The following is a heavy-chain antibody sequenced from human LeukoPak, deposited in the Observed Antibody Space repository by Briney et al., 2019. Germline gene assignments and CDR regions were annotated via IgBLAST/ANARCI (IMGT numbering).Heavy chain of an antibody. CDR2: ISSSSSNI. Sequence: GGSLRLSCAASGFTFSSYSMNWVRQAPGKGLEWVSSISSSSSNIYYADSVKGRYTISRDNAKNSLYLQMNSLRVEDTAVYYCARCTTGRTFGSLREIKRSREIDYWGQGTLVTVSS. CDR3: ARCTTGRTFGSLREIKRSREIDY. V-gene: IGHV3-21*01. CDR1: GFTFSSYS. D-gene: IGHD1-1*01. J-gene: IGHJ4*02.